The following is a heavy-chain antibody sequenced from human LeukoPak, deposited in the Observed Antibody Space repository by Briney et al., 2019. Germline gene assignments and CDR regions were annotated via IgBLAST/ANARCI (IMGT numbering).Heavy chain of an antibody. CDR1: GGSISSPNHD. CDR3: ARSLGANTWVGNWFDP. V-gene: IGHV4-39*01. D-gene: IGHD3-10*01. Sequence: SETLSLTCSVSGGSISSPNHDWAWIRQPPGQGLEWIVSIYYSGTTYYNLSRKSRVTLSVDTSQNQFSLKLSSVTAADTAIYFCARSLGANTWVGNWFDPWGQGTLVTVSP. CDR2: IYYSGTT. J-gene: IGHJ5*02.